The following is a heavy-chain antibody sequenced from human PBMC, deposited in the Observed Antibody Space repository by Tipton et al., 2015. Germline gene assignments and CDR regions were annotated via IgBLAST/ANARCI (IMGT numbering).Heavy chain of an antibody. CDR2: ISHSGNT. CDR3: ACQDYDSLTRDYQTVDY. CDR1: AYSISTDYY. Sequence: GLVKPSETLSLTCAVSAYSISTDYYWVWIRQPPGKGLEWIGTISHSGNTYYNPSLKSRVTMSRDTSKNQFSLKLTSVTAADTAVYYCACQDYDSLTRDYQTVDYWGQGTLVTASS. V-gene: IGHV4-38-2*01. D-gene: IGHD3-9*01. J-gene: IGHJ4*02.